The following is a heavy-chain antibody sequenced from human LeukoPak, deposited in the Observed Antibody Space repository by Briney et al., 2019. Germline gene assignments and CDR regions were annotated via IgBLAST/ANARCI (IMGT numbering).Heavy chain of an antibody. CDR2: INPNGGST. D-gene: IGHD3-10*01. Sequence: GASVKVSCKASGYNFTTYYIHWVRQAPGQGLEWMGIINPNGGSTSYAQNFQGRVIMTSDTSTSTVYMELSSLRSEDTAEYYCARDEGSGSYFSPPDYWGQGTLVTVSS. V-gene: IGHV1-46*01. CDR1: GYNFTTYY. J-gene: IGHJ4*02. CDR3: ARDEGSGSYFSPPDY.